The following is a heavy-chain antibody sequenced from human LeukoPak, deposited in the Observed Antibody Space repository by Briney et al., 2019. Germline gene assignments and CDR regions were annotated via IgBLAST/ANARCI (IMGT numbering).Heavy chain of an antibody. J-gene: IGHJ6*02. CDR3: ARGYYGSGSYYNLDV. D-gene: IGHD3-10*01. CDR2: INPNSGGT. V-gene: IGHV1-2*02. Sequence: ASVKVSCKASGYTFTGYCMHWVRQAPGQGLEWMGWINPNSGGTNYAQKFQGRVTMTRDTSISTAYMELSRLRSDDTAVYYCARGYYGSGSYYNLDVWGQGTTVTVSS. CDR1: GYTFTGYC.